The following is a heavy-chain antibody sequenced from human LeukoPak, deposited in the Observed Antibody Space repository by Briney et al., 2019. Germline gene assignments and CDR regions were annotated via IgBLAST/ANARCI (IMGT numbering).Heavy chain of an antibody. Sequence: GGSLRLSCAASGFTFRSYAMSWVRQAPGKGLEWVSAISASGRSTYYADSVKGRFTISRDNSKNTLYIQMNSLRAEDTAVYYCAKDAGGGACYSHFDYWGQGTLVTVSS. D-gene: IGHD2-21*02. CDR2: ISASGRST. J-gene: IGHJ4*02. V-gene: IGHV3-23*01. CDR3: AKDAGGGACYSHFDY. CDR1: GFTFRSYA.